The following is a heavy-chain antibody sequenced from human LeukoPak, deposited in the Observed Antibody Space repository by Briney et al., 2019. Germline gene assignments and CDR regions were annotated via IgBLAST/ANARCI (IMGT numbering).Heavy chain of an antibody. CDR2: IGTGGGPI. V-gene: IGHV3-48*03. Sequence: PGGSLRLSCTTSGFIFNTYEFNWVRQAPGRGLEWVSHIGTGGGPIYYADSVKGRFTISRDDARQSLYLQMDSLRVEDTAVYYCASGLVIDYWGQGTLVTVSS. CDR1: GFIFNTYE. CDR3: ASGLVIDY. D-gene: IGHD3/OR15-3a*01. J-gene: IGHJ4*02.